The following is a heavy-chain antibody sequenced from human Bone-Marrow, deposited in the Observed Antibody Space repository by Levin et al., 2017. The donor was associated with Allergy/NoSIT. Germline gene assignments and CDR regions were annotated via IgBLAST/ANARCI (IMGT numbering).Heavy chain of an antibody. CDR1: GGSIGSTTYD. CDR2: ISYSGTT. D-gene: IGHD1-26*01. Sequence: GSLRLSCAVSGGSIGSTTYDWGWIRQPPGTGLEWIGSISYSGTTYFTPSLKGRVTISVDTSKNQFSLKLSSVTAADTAIYYCVRQGRIVGVEYWGQGHLVTVSS. V-gene: IGHV4-39*07. J-gene: IGHJ4*02. CDR3: VRQGRIVGVEY.